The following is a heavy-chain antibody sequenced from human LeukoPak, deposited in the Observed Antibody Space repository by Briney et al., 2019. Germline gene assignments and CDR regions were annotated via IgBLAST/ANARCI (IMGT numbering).Heavy chain of an antibody. CDR1: GGSISSYY. D-gene: IGHD2-21*02. CDR2: MHYSGSS. V-gene: IGHV4-59*08. Sequence: SETLSLTCTVSGGSISSYYWSWIRQPPGKGLEWIGYMHYSGSSNYNPSLKSRVTTSVDTSQNQFSLKLRSVTAADTAVYYCARRVTSNCFDPWGQGTLVTVTS. CDR3: ARRVTSNCFDP. J-gene: IGHJ5*02.